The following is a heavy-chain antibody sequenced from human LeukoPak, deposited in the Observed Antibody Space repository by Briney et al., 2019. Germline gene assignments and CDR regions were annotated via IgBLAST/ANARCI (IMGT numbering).Heavy chain of an antibody. Sequence: SETLSLTCTVSGGSISSYYWSWIRQPPGQGLEWIGYIYYSGSSNYNPSLKSRVTISVDTSKKQFSLNLSSVAAADTAMYYCAREGSGSHYFDYWGQGTLVTVSS. D-gene: IGHD1-26*01. CDR2: IYYSGSS. CDR3: AREGSGSHYFDY. J-gene: IGHJ4*02. CDR1: GGSISSYY. V-gene: IGHV4-59*01.